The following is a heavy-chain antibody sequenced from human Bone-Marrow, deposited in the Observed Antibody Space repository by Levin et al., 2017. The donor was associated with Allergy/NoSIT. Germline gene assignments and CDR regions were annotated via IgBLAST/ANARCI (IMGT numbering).Heavy chain of an antibody. CDR1: GFTFSDYS. CDR3: ARKRYSGSLSDAFDI. V-gene: IGHV3-48*01. Sequence: PGGSLRLSCAASGFTFSDYSMNWVRQAPGKGLEWVSYIISSSSTIYYADSVRGRFAVSRDNAKNSLFLQMNSLRAEDTAVYYCARKRYSGSLSDAFDIWGQGTMVTVSS. D-gene: IGHD3-10*01. CDR2: IISSSSTI. J-gene: IGHJ3*02.